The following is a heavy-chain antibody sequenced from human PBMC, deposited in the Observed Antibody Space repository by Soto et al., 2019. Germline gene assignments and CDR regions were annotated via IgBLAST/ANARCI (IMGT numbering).Heavy chain of an antibody. CDR2: IYPAGTT. V-gene: IGHV3-53*01. D-gene: IGHD1-26*01. J-gene: IGHJ4*02. CDR1: GFTVSGNF. Sequence: GGSLRLSCAASGFTVSGNFMTWVRQAPGKGLEWVSVIYPAGTTHYADSVKGRFTTSRDNSENTVYLQMNSLRAEDTAVYYCARAPYGGTYYWVFDYWGRGTLVTVSS. CDR3: ARAPYGGTYYWVFDY.